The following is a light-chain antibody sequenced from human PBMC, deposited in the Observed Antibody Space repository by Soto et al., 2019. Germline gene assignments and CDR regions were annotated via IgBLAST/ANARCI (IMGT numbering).Light chain of an antibody. Sequence: QSVLTQPASVSGSPGQSITISCTGTSSDIGAYNYVSWYQQYPGTAPKVLIYEVSHRPSGVSNRFSGSKSGNTASLTISGLQAEDEADYYCSSCTSSSIRYVFGTGTKVTVL. J-gene: IGLJ1*01. CDR1: SSDIGAYNY. CDR3: SSCTSSSIRYV. V-gene: IGLV2-14*01. CDR2: EVS.